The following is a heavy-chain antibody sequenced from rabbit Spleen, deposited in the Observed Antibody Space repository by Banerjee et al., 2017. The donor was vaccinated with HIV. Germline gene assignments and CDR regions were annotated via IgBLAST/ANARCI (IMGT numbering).Heavy chain of an antibody. CDR2: IDAGTNGGP. CDR1: GFSFSGGYY. V-gene: IGHV1S40*01. CDR3: ARRVNVNGYDL. D-gene: IGHD3-1*01. J-gene: IGHJ3*01. Sequence: QQLVESGGGLVKPGASLTLTCKVSGFSFSGGYYMCWVRQAPGKGLEWIACIDAGTNGGPASATWARGRFTISKTSSTTVTLQMTSLTAADTATYFCARRVNVNGYDLWGQGTLVTVS.